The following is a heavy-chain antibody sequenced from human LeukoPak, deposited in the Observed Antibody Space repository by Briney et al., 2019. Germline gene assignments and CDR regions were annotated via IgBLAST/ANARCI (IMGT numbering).Heavy chain of an antibody. CDR1: GFTFSSYS. D-gene: IGHD4-17*01. J-gene: IGHJ4*02. Sequence: PGGSLRLSCGASGFTFSSYSMNWVRQAPGKGLEWVSAISGSGGSTYYADSVKGRFTISRDNSKNTLYLQMNSLRAEDTAVYYCAKDYTPRHWTVTTNYFDYWGQGTLVTVSS. CDR2: ISGSGGST. CDR3: AKDYTPRHWTVTTNYFDY. V-gene: IGHV3-23*01.